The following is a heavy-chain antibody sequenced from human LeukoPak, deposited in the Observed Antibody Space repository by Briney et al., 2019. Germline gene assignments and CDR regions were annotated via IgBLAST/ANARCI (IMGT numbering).Heavy chain of an antibody. CDR3: AKGKQWLDPYYFDY. CDR2: IYSGGST. CDR1: GFTVSSNS. D-gene: IGHD6-19*01. J-gene: IGHJ4*02. Sequence: GGSLRLSCAASGFTVSSNSMSWVRQAPGKGLEWVSIIYSGGSTYYTDSVKGRFTISRDSSKNTLYLQMNSLRAEDTAVYYCAKGKQWLDPYYFDYWGQGTLVTVSS. V-gene: IGHV3-53*01.